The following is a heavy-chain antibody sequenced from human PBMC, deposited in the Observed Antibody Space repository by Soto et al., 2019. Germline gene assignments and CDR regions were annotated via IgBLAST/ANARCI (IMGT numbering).Heavy chain of an antibody. J-gene: IGHJ4*02. CDR1: GFTFSSYW. CDR2: IKQDGSEK. V-gene: IGHV3-7*03. CDR3: ARALMYYYDSSGYYY. Sequence: QPGGSLRLSCAASGFTFSSYWMSWVRQAPGKGLGWVANIKQDGSEKYYVDSVKGRFTISRNNAKNSLYLQMNSLRAEDTAVYYCARALMYYYDSSGYYYWGQGTLVTVSS. D-gene: IGHD3-22*01.